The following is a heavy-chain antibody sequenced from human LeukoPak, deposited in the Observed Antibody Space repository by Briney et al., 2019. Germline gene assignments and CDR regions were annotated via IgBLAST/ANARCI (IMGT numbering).Heavy chain of an antibody. V-gene: IGHV3-15*01. D-gene: IGHD2-21*01. J-gene: IGHJ4*02. CDR2: IKSKTDGGTT. Sequence: GGSLRLSCAASGFTFSNAWMSWVRQAPGKGLELVGHIKSKTDGGTTDYAAPVKGRFTISRDDSKNTLYLQMNSLKTEDTAVYYCTTHPRGAIRYWGQGTLVTVSS. CDR3: TTHPRGAIRY. CDR1: GFTFSNAW.